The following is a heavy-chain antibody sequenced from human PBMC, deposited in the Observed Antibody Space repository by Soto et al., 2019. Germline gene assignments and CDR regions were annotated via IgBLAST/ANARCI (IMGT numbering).Heavy chain of an antibody. CDR3: AKGKVPVVVTAPFAY. CDR2: ISYDGSNK. D-gene: IGHD2-21*02. Sequence: QVQLVESGGGVVQPGRSLRLSCAASGFTFSSYGMHWVRQAPGKGLEWVAVISYDGSNKYYADSVKGRFTISRDNSKSTLYLQMNSLRAEDTAVYYCAKGKVPVVVTAPFAYWGQGTLVTVAS. CDR1: GFTFSSYG. V-gene: IGHV3-30*18. J-gene: IGHJ4*02.